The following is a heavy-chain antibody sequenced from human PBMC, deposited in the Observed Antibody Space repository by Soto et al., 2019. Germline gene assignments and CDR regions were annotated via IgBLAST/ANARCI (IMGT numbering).Heavy chain of an antibody. CDR3: ARRTILLRGAYYFDY. V-gene: IGHV4-59*08. D-gene: IGHD3-10*01. CDR2: VYDNGRP. CDR1: GGSISVYY. J-gene: IGHJ4*02. Sequence: PSETLSLTCTISGGSISVYYWSWIRQSPRQGLEWVGYVYDNGRPYYSPSLKSRVTISADTSKNQFSLKLSSVTAAGTAVYYCARRTILLRGAYYFDYWGQGILVTVS.